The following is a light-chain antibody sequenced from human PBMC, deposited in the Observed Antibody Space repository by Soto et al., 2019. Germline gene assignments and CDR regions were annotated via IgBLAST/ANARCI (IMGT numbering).Light chain of an antibody. CDR2: AAS. CDR1: QSITSY. J-gene: IGKJ1*01. V-gene: IGKV1-39*01. Sequence: DIQMTQSQSSLSASVGDRVTITCRASQSITSYLNWYQKKPGKAPKLLIYAASSLQSGAPSRFSGSGSGTDFTLTISTLQPEDFATYYCQQSFSLPWTFGHGTKVEIK. CDR3: QQSFSLPWT.